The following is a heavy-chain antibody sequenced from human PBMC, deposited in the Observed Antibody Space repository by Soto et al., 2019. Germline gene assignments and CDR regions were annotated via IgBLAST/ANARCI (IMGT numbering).Heavy chain of an antibody. Sequence: VGSMILSCGAAEFSFGNYNMHWVRQAPGMGLVWVSRINGDGTSTIYADSVQGRFTISRDNAENTLYLQMNGLRAEDTAVYYCARSSDYYDYWGQGTLVTVSS. CDR2: INGDGTST. V-gene: IGHV3-74*01. D-gene: IGHD3-22*01. J-gene: IGHJ4*02. CDR3: ARSSDYYDY. CDR1: EFSFGNYN.